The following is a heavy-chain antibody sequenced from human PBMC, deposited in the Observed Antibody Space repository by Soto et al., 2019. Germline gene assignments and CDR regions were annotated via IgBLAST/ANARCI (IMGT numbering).Heavy chain of an antibody. Sequence: LRLSCAASAFTFSNYAMSWVRQAPGKGLEWVSAISGSGGSTYYADSVKGRFTISRDNSKNALYLQMNSLRAEDTAVYYCAKDPAVTTAYYFDYWGQGTLVTVSS. V-gene: IGHV3-23*01. CDR2: ISGSGGST. D-gene: IGHD4-17*01. J-gene: IGHJ4*02. CDR1: AFTFSNYA. CDR3: AKDPAVTTAYYFDY.